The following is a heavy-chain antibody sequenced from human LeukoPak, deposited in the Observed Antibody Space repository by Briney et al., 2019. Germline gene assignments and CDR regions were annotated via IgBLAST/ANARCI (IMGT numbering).Heavy chain of an antibody. J-gene: IGHJ6*02. CDR2: ISWNSGSI. CDR1: GFTFDDYA. Sequence: GGSLRLSCAASGFTFDDYAMHWVRQAPGKGLEWVSRISWNSGSIAYADSVKGRFTISRDNAKNSLYLQMNSLRAEDTALYYCAKDITPRYSGDWYAHYGMDVWGQGTTVTVSS. CDR3: AKDITPRYSGDWYAHYGMDV. V-gene: IGHV3-9*01. D-gene: IGHD6-19*01.